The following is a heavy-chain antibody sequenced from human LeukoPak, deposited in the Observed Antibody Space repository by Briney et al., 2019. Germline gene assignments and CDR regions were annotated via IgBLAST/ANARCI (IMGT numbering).Heavy chain of an antibody. CDR2: IHHSGSA. CDR1: GGSISSSNW. V-gene: IGHV4-4*02. CDR3: ANKVYCSTTSCYHAGY. D-gene: IGHD2-2*01. J-gene: IGHJ4*02. Sequence: SETLSLTCAVSGGSISSSNWWSWVRQPPGKGLEWIAEIHHSGSANYNPSLKSRVTISGDKSKNQFSLKLRSVTAADTAVYYCANKVYCSTTSCYHAGYWGQGTLVTVSS.